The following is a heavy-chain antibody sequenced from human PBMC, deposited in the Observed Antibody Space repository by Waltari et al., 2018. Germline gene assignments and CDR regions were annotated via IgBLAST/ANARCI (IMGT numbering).Heavy chain of an antibody. Sequence: QVQLQESGPGLVKPSETLSLTCAVSGDSVRGPIFYWNWIRQPPGEGLQWIGYIDHSGATKYTPSLESRVTISVDTSKNQVSLKMISVTAADTAVYYRARGAMEYHTALGYWGQGTLVTVS. D-gene: IGHD1-1*01. CDR2: IDHSGAT. CDR3: ARGAMEYHTALGY. CDR1: GDSVRGPIFY. J-gene: IGHJ4*02. V-gene: IGHV4-61*01.